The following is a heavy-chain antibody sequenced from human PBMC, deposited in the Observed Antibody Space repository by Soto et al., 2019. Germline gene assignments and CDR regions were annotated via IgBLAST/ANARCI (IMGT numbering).Heavy chain of an antibody. Sequence: SETLSLTCTVSGGSISSYYWSWIRQPPGKGLEWIGYIYYSGSTNYNPSLKSRVTISVDTSKNQFSLKLSSVTAADTAVYYCASSLNRYFDWLPYGMDVWGQGTTVTVSS. CDR1: GGSISSYY. V-gene: IGHV4-59*01. CDR3: ASSLNRYFDWLPYGMDV. CDR2: IYYSGST. J-gene: IGHJ6*02. D-gene: IGHD3-9*01.